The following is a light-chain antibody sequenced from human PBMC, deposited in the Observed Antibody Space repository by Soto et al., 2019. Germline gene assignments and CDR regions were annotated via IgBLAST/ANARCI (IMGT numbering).Light chain of an antibody. Sequence: DLPMTQSPSSLSASVGDRVTITCRASQDIRNDLGWYQQKPGKAPKRPIFSASTLDSGLPSRFSGGGCGTEFTLTISSLQPEDFATYYCLHHYNYPLTLGGGTKVEIK. CDR1: QDIRND. CDR2: SAS. J-gene: IGKJ4*01. CDR3: LHHYNYPLT. V-gene: IGKV1-17*01.